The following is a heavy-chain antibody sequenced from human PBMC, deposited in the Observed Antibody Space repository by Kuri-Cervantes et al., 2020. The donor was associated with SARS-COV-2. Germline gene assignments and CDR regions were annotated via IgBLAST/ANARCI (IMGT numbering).Heavy chain of an antibody. Sequence: SVKVSCKASGGTFSSYAISWVRQAPGQGLEWMGEIIPIFGTANYAQKFQGRVTITTDESTSTAHMELSSLRSEDTAVYYCASITGTTEWFDPWGQGTLVTVSS. J-gene: IGHJ5*02. CDR3: ASITGTTEWFDP. CDR1: GGTFSSYA. V-gene: IGHV1-69*05. CDR2: IIPIFGTA. D-gene: IGHD1-20*01.